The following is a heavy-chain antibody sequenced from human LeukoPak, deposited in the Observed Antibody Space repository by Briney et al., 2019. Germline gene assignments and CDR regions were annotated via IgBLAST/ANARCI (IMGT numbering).Heavy chain of an antibody. Sequence: SVKVSCKASGGTFSSYAISWVRQAPGQGLEWMGRIVPIFGTANYAQKFQGRVTITTDESTSTAYMELSSLRSEDTAVYYCARPKAEYYYDSSGYFQFDYWGQGTLVTVSS. D-gene: IGHD3-22*01. CDR3: ARPKAEYYYDSSGYFQFDY. V-gene: IGHV1-69*05. CDR1: GGTFSSYA. J-gene: IGHJ4*02. CDR2: IVPIFGTA.